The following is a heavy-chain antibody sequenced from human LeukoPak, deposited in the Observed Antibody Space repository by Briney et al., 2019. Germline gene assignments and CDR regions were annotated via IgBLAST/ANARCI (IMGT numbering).Heavy chain of an antibody. J-gene: IGHJ6*03. D-gene: IGHD2-2*02. V-gene: IGHV3-30*18. CDR2: ISYDGSNK. Sequence: GGSLRLSCAASGFTFSSYGMHWVRQAPGKGLEWVAVISYDGSNKYYAGSVKGRFTISRDNSKNTLYLQMNSLRAEDTAVYYCAKDSGYCSSTSCYNYMGVWGKGTTVTVSS. CDR1: GFTFSSYG. CDR3: AKDSGYCSSTSCYNYMGV.